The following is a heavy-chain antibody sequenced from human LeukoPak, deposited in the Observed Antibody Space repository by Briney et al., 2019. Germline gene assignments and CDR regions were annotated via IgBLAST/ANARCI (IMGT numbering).Heavy chain of an antibody. J-gene: IGHJ6*02. CDR1: GYTFTGYY. CDR2: INPNSGGT. Sequence: GASVTVSCKASGYTFTGYYMHWVRQAPGQGLEWMGRINPNSGGTNYAQKLQGRVTMTTDTSTSTAYMELRSLRSDDTAVYYCARDVVVVPAAITHYYYYGMDVWGQGTTVTVSS. D-gene: IGHD2-2*01. CDR3: ARDVVVVPAAITHYYYYGMDV. V-gene: IGHV1-2*06.